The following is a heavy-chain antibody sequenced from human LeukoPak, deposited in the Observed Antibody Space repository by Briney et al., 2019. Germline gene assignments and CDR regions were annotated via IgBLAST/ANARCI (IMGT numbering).Heavy chain of an antibody. CDR2: ISGYNGNT. D-gene: IGHD4-23*01. CDR3: ARSDFGGAADY. V-gene: IGHV1-18*01. J-gene: IGHJ4*02. CDR1: GYTFTTYG. Sequence: GASVMVSCKASGYTFTTYGISWVRQAPGQGLEWMGWISGYNGNTNYAQKLQGRVTMTTDTSTSTAFVELRSLRSDDTAIYYCARSDFGGAADYWGQGTLVTVS.